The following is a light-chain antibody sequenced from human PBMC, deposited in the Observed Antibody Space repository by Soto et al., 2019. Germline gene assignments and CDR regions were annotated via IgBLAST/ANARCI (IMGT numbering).Light chain of an antibody. V-gene: IGKV1-12*01. CDR2: GAS. CDR3: QQSNSFPLT. J-gene: IGKJ4*01. CDR1: QDISTW. Sequence: IQMTQSPSSVSASVGDSVTITCRASQDISTWLAWYQQKPGKAPKLLIYGASSLENGVPSRFGGSGFGTHFTLTISSLQPEDFATYSCQQSNSFPLTFGGGTKVEIK.